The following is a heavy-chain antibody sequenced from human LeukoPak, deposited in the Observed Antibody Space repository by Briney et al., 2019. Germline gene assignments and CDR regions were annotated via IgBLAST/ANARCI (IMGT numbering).Heavy chain of an antibody. V-gene: IGHV4-4*09. CDR1: GASITNYY. Sequence: SETLSLTCTVSGASITNYYRGWTRQLPGKGLEWIGYIHASGRTGYNPSLKSRVIMSVDTSKNQFSLGLSSVTAADTAIYYCARRTRYGDYNPYDIWGQGTMVTVSS. CDR3: ARRTRYGDYNPYDI. CDR2: IHASGRT. D-gene: IGHD4-17*01. J-gene: IGHJ3*02.